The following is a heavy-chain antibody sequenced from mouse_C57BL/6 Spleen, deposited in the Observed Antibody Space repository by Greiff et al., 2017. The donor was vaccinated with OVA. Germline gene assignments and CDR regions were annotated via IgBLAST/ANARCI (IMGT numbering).Heavy chain of an antibody. D-gene: IGHD1-1*01. V-gene: IGHV5-17*01. CDR2: ISSGSSTI. Sequence: EVQLVESGGGLVKPGGSLKLSCAASGFTFSDSGMHWVRQAPEKGLEWVAYISSGSSTIYYADTVKGRFTISRDNAKNTLFLQMTSLRSEDTAMYYCAKGVNYYGSSYVGWYFDVWGTGTTVTVSS. J-gene: IGHJ1*03. CDR1: GFTFSDSG. CDR3: AKGVNYYGSSYVGWYFDV.